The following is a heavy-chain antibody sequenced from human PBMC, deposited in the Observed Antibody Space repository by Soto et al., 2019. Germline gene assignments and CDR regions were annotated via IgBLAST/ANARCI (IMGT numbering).Heavy chain of an antibody. J-gene: IGHJ4*02. CDR3: ATENWGGFDY. Sequence: PGGSLILSCAASGFTFSNAWMSWVRQAPGRGLEWVGRIKSKTDDGATDYAAPVKGRFTISRDDSENTLYLQMNNLKIEDTAVYYCATENWGGFDYWGQGTLVTVSS. CDR2: IKSKTDDGAT. CDR1: GFTFSNAW. V-gene: IGHV3-15*01. D-gene: IGHD3-16*01.